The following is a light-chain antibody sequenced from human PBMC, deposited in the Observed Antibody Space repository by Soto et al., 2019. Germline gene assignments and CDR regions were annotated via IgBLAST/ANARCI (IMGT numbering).Light chain of an antibody. CDR3: QQYYGTPLT. CDR2: WAS. J-gene: IGKJ1*01. CDR1: QSVFYTSTNKNY. V-gene: IGKV4-1*01. Sequence: DIVMTQSPDSLAVSLGERATINCKSSQSVFYTSTNKNYLAWYQQKPGQPPKVIIYWASTRESGVPDRFSGSGSGADFTLTISSLQAEDVAIYYCQQYYGTPLTFGQGTKVEI.